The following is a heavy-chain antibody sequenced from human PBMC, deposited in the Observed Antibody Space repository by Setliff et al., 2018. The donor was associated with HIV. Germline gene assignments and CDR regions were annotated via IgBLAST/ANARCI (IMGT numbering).Heavy chain of an antibody. CDR1: GYTFSDHN. D-gene: IGHD3-9*01. Sequence: ASVKVSCKAAGYTFSDHNIHWMRQAPGQAFEWMGWMHPNTGATSYAQKFQGRVSMTRDMSISTAYMELARLRSDDSAVYYCARIDPTAYHYHMDVWGKGTTVTVSS. V-gene: IGHV1-2*02. CDR2: MHPNTGAT. J-gene: IGHJ6*03. CDR3: ARIDPTAYHYHMDV.